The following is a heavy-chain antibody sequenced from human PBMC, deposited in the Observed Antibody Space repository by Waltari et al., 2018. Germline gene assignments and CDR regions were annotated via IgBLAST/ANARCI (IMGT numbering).Heavy chain of an antibody. CDR1: GYTFTNFA. V-gene: IGHV7-4-1*02. CDR2: ISTATGNP. D-gene: IGHD1-26*01. Sequence: QVQLVQSESELKKPGASVTIACKASGYTFTNFAIDWLRQAPGQGLEWMGWISTATGNPTYARDFTGRFDFSLDTSVSTAYLQISSLKTEDTAVYFCARDRVVGATDWGYWGQGTLVTVSS. J-gene: IGHJ4*02. CDR3: ARDRVVGATDWGY.